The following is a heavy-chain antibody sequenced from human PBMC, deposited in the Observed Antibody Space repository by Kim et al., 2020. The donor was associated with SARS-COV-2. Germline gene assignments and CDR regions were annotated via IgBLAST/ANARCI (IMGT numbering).Heavy chain of an antibody. CDR3: AREAYCGGDCYIFDY. CDR2: ISYDGSNK. Sequence: GGSLRLSCAASGFTFSSYAMHWVRQAPGKGLEWVAVISYDGSNKYYADSVKGRFTISRDNSKNTLYLQMNSLRAEDTAVYYCAREAYCGGDCYIFDYWGHGTLVTVSS. CDR1: GFTFSSYA. J-gene: IGHJ4*01. V-gene: IGHV3-30-3*01. D-gene: IGHD2-21*01.